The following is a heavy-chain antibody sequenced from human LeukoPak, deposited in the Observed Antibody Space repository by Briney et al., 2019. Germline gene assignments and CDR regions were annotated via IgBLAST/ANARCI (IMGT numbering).Heavy chain of an antibody. D-gene: IGHD1-26*01. V-gene: IGHV1-18*01. Sequence: ASVKVSCKASGYTFTSYGISWVRQAPGQGLEWMGWISAYNGNTNYAQKLQGRVTMTTDTSTSTAYMELRSLRSDDTAVYYCAGTDDQWDPRAFDYWGQGTLVTVSS. CDR2: ISAYNGNT. J-gene: IGHJ4*02. CDR3: AGTDDQWDPRAFDY. CDR1: GYTFTSYG.